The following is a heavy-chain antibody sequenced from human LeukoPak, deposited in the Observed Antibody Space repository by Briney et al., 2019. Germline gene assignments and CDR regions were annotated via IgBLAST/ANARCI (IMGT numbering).Heavy chain of an antibody. CDR1: GASISSGTYY. CDR3: AQGPLYPYSWYSLHS. D-gene: IGHD2-15*01. Sequence: LSLTCTVSGASISSGTYYWSWVRQAPGKGLEWISYIDSGSSTIYYADSVKGRFTVSRDNSKNFLYLQMNSLRSEDSAFYYCAQGPLYPYSWYSLHSWGQGTLVTVSS. V-gene: IGHV3-11*01. CDR2: IDSGSSTI. J-gene: IGHJ4*02.